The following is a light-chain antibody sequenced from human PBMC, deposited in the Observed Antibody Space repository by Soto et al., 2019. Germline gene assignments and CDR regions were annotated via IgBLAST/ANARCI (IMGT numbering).Light chain of an antibody. Sequence: EIVLTQSPGTLSLSPGEIATLSCRAIQSVSSSYLAWYQQKPGQAPRLLIYGASSRATGIPDRFSGSGSGTDFTLTISRLEPEDFAVYYCQQYGSSPSITFGQGTRLEIK. J-gene: IGKJ5*01. CDR1: QSVSSSY. CDR2: GAS. CDR3: QQYGSSPSIT. V-gene: IGKV3-20*01.